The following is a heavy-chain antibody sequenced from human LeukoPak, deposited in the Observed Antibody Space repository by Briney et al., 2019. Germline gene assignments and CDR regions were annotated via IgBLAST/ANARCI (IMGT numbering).Heavy chain of an antibody. Sequence: SVKVSCKASGGTFSSYTISWVRQAPGQGLEWMGRIIPILGIANYAQKFQGRVTITADKSTSTAYMELSSLRSEDTAVYYCARGYYDFWGGYYQTPYGMDVWGQGTTVTVSS. CDR1: GGTFSSYT. CDR3: ARGYYDFWGGYYQTPYGMDV. V-gene: IGHV1-69*02. J-gene: IGHJ6*02. D-gene: IGHD3-3*01. CDR2: IIPILGIA.